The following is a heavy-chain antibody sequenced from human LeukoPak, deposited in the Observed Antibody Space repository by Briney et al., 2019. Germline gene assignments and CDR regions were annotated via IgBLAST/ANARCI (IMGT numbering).Heavy chain of an antibody. CDR1: GFTFSSYW. J-gene: IGHJ4*02. CDR2: INSDGSTT. Sequence: SGGFLRLSCAASGFTFSSYWMHWVRQAPGEGLVWVSHINSDGSTTSYADSVKGRFTISRDNAKNTLYLQMNSLRVEDTAVYYCARGGVPAATDSWGQGTLVTVSS. D-gene: IGHD2-2*01. V-gene: IGHV3-74*01. CDR3: ARGGVPAATDS.